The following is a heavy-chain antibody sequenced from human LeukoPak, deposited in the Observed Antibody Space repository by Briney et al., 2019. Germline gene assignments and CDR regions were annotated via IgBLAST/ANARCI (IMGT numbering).Heavy chain of an antibody. CDR1: GGTFSGYY. CDR3: ARGLYYYGSGSYYNVGSPLEA. Sequence: SETLSLTCAVYGGTFSGYYWNWIRQPPGKGLEWIGEINYSGSTNYNPSLKSRVTISVDTSKNQFSLRLTSVTAADTAVYYCARGLYYYGSGSYYNVGSPLEAWGQGTLVTVSS. V-gene: IGHV4-34*01. D-gene: IGHD3-10*01. CDR2: INYSGST. J-gene: IGHJ5*02.